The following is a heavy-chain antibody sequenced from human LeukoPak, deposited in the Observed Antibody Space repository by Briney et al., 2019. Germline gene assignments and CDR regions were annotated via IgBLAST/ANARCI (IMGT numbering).Heavy chain of an antibody. Sequence: SSETLSLTCAVYGGSFSGYYWSWIRQPPGKGLEWVGEIKHSGSTNYNPSLKSRVTISVDTSKNQFSLKLSSVTAADTAVYYCARRRRIVGATPGAFGIWGQGTMVTVSS. J-gene: IGHJ3*02. CDR1: GGSFSGYY. CDR2: IKHSGST. CDR3: ARRRRIVGATPGAFGI. V-gene: IGHV4-34*01. D-gene: IGHD1-26*01.